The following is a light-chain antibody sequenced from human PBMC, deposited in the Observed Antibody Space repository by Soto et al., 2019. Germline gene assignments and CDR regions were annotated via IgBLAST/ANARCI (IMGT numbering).Light chain of an antibody. J-gene: IGLJ3*02. Sequence: QSALTQPASVSGSPGQSITISCSGTSSDVDDYNYVSWYQQHPGKAPKLMIYEVSHRLSGVSNRFSGSNSGYTASLTISGLQDEDEAAYYCTSSLSNSVVVFGGGTKLTVL. CDR1: SSDVDDYNY. V-gene: IGLV2-14*01. CDR2: EVS. CDR3: TSSLSNSVVV.